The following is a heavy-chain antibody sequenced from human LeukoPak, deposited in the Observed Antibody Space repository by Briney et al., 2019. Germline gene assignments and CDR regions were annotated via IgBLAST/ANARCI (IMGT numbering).Heavy chain of an antibody. J-gene: IGHJ6*03. V-gene: IGHV3-21*01. Sequence: GGSLTLSCAASGFTFSSYSMNWVRQAPGKGLEWVSSISSSSSYIYYADSVKGRFTISRDNAKNSLYLQMNSLRAEDTAVYYCARDGTWGYYMDVWGKGTTVTVSS. CDR2: ISSSSSYI. CDR1: GFTFSSYS. D-gene: IGHD2-15*01. CDR3: ARDGTWGYYMDV.